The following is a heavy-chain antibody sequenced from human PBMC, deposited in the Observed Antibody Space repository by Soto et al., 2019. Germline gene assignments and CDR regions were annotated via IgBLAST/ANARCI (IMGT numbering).Heavy chain of an antibody. J-gene: IGHJ4*02. CDR1: GFTFSSYW. Sequence: EVQMVESGGGLVQPGGSLRLSCATSGFTFSSYWRSWVRQAPGKGREWVANIKQDGSEKYYVDSVKGRFTISRDNAKNSLYLQMNSLRAEDTAMYYCARDFGGGIAVAGVGFDYWGQGTLVTVSS. V-gene: IGHV3-7*03. D-gene: IGHD6-19*01. CDR3: ARDFGGGIAVAGVGFDY. CDR2: IKQDGSEK.